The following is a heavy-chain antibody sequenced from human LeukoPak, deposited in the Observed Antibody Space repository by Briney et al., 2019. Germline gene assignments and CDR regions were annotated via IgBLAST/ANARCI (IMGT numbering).Heavy chain of an antibody. Sequence: GALRLSCAASGFTFSSYWMNWARQAPGKGLEWVASINHNGNVNYYVDSVKGRFTISRDNAKNSLYLQMSNLRAEDTAVYFCARGGGLDVWGQGATVTVSS. CDR1: GFTFSSYW. J-gene: IGHJ6*02. V-gene: IGHV3-7*03. D-gene: IGHD3-16*01. CDR2: INHNGNVN. CDR3: ARGGGLDV.